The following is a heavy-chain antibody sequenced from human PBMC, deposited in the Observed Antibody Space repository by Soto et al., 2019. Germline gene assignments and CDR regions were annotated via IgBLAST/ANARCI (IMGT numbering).Heavy chain of an antibody. CDR1: GFTFSDRY. D-gene: IGHD2-21*01. CDR2: ISGSGTTT. J-gene: IGHJ4*02. Sequence: QVQLVESGGGLVTAGGSLRLSCVASGFTFSDRYMTWIRQTPGKGLQWVAKISGSGTTTYYADSVKGRFTVSRDNAKNSVYLQMDSLRAEDTAVYYCATDFYYYSSSHWGQGTLLTVSS. V-gene: IGHV3-11*01. CDR3: ATDFYYYSSSH.